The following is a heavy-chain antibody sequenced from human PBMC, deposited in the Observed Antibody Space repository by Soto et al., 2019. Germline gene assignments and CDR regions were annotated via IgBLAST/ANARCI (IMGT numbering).Heavy chain of an antibody. CDR1: GFTFGSYA. D-gene: IGHD2-15*01. V-gene: IGHV3-23*01. CDR3: AKDRGPYCSGGICYPPSWFDP. Sequence: GGSLRLSCVGSGFTFGSYAMSWVRQAPGKGLEWVSSITGIDGRTYYADSVKGRFTISRDNPKNTLYLQMNNLRAEDTAMFYCAKDRGPYCSGGICYPPSWFDPWGQGTQGTVSS. CDR2: ITGIDGRT. J-gene: IGHJ5*02.